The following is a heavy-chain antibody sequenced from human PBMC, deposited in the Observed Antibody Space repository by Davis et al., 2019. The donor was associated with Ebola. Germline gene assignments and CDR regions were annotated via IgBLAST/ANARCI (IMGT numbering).Heavy chain of an antibody. Sequence: GESLKISCAASGFTFSSYAMHWVRQAPGKGLEWVAVISYDGSNKYYADSVKGRFTISRDNSKNTLYLQMNSLRGEETAVYYCAREGYGDYTHFDYWGQGTLVTVSS. J-gene: IGHJ4*02. CDR2: ISYDGSNK. CDR1: GFTFSSYA. V-gene: IGHV3-30*04. D-gene: IGHD4-17*01. CDR3: AREGYGDYTHFDY.